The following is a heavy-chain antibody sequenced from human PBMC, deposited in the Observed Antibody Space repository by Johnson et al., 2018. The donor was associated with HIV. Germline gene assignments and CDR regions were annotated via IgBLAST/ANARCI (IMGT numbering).Heavy chain of an antibody. CDR1: GFTFSSYA. CDR2: ISYDGSNK. D-gene: IGHD5-24*01. CDR3: ARDMGEMATPIRGLDAFDI. Sequence: QVQLVESGGGVVKPGRSLRLSCAASGFTFSSYAMHWVRQAPGKGLEWVAVISYDGSNKYYADSVKGRFTISRDNSKNTLYLQMNSLRAEDTAVYYCARDMGEMATPIRGLDAFDIWGQGTMVTVSS. J-gene: IGHJ3*02. V-gene: IGHV3-30-3*01.